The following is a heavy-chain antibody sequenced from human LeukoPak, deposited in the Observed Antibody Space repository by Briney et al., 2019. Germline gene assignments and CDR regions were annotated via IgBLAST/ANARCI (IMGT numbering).Heavy chain of an antibody. D-gene: IGHD6-13*01. J-gene: IGHJ6*02. Sequence: GGSLRLSCAASGFTFSSYWMSWVRQAPGKGLEWVAKIKQDGSEKYYVDSVKGRFTISRDNAKNSLYLQMNSLRAEDTAVYYCARVVSSSWTGYYYGMDVWGQGTTVTVSS. CDR1: GFTFSSYW. CDR3: ARVVSSSWTGYYYGMDV. CDR2: IKQDGSEK. V-gene: IGHV3-7*01.